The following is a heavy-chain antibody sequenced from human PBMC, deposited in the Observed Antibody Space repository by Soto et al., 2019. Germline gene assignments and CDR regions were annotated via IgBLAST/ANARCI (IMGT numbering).Heavy chain of an antibody. V-gene: IGHV4-59*01. CDR1: GDSISNYF. J-gene: IGHJ4*02. D-gene: IGHD2-21*02. Sequence: PSETMSLTCTVSGDSISNYFLSWIRQNTGKGLEWIGYIYYSGSTNYNPSLESRVTISVDTSKNQFSLKLSSVTAADTAVYYCARVGYCGGDCSFPDYWGQGTLVTVSS. CDR3: ARVGYCGGDCSFPDY. CDR2: IYYSGST.